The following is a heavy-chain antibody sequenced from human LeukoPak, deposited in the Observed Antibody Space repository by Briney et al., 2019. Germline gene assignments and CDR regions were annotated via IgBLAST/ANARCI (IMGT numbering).Heavy chain of an antibody. V-gene: IGHV4-39*07. CDR1: GGSTSSSSYY. J-gene: IGHJ4*02. D-gene: IGHD3-10*01. CDR3: ARDYYGSGSYYNPHFDY. Sequence: SETLSLTCTVSGGSTSSSSYYWGWMPQPPGKGLEWFGSIYHSGSTYYNPSLKSRVTISVDTSKNQFSLKLSSVTAADTAVYYCARDYYGSGSYYNPHFDYWGQGTLVTVSS. CDR2: IYHSGST.